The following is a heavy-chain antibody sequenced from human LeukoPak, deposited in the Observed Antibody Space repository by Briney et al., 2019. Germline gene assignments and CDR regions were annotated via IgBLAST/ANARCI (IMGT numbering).Heavy chain of an antibody. Sequence: GASVKVSCKASGYTFTSYGISWVRQAPGQGLEWMGWISAYNGNTNYAQKLQGRVTMTTDTSTSTAYIELRSLRSDDTAVYYCARGVDTAMLGFFDYWGQGTLVTVSS. CDR2: ISAYNGNT. CDR1: GYTFTSYG. J-gene: IGHJ4*02. D-gene: IGHD5-18*01. CDR3: ARGVDTAMLGFFDY. V-gene: IGHV1-18*01.